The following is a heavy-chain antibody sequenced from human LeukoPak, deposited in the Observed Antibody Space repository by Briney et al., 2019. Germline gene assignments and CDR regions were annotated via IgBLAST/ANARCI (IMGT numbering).Heavy chain of an antibody. CDR3: ARGSGSWWANWVDP. V-gene: IGHV4-34*01. CDR2: INHSGST. J-gene: IGHJ5*02. CDR1: GGSFSGYY. D-gene: IGHD6-13*01. Sequence: KPSETLSLTCAVYGGSFSGYYWSWIRQPPGKGLEWIGEINHSGSTNYNPSLKSRVTISVDTSKNQFSLELSSVTAADTAVYYCARGSGSWWANWVDPWGQGTLVTVSS.